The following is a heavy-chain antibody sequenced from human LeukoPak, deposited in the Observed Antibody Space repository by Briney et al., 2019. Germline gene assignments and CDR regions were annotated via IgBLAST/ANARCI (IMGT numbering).Heavy chain of an antibody. Sequence: ASVKLSCKASGYTFTSYYMHWVRQAPGQGLEWMGIINPSGGSTSYAQKFQGRVTMTRDTSTSTVYMELSSLRSEETAVYYCATTRKGGYDYWGPGTMGTVSS. J-gene: IGHJ4*02. CDR3: ATTRKGGYDY. CDR1: GYTFTSYY. CDR2: INPSGGST. V-gene: IGHV1-46*03. D-gene: IGHD5-12*01.